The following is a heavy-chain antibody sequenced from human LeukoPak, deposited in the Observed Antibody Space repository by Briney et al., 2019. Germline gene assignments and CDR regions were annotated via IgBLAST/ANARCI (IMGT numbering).Heavy chain of an antibody. D-gene: IGHD3-22*01. V-gene: IGHV3-7*01. CDR2: ISQDEVVK. CDR3: ASSHDNSGNH. Sequence: GGSLRLSGAACVFYFGTYWMSWVHQAPGKGLGWLPNISQDEVVKFYVDSVRGRFTISSDNVRSSLDLQMNGLRVEDTAVYYCASSHDNSGNHWGQGTLVTVSS. J-gene: IGHJ5*02. CDR1: VFYFGTYW.